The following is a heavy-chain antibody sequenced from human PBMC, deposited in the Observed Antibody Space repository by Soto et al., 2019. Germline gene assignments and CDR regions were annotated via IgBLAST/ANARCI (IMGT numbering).Heavy chain of an antibody. V-gene: IGHV4-59*01. CDR1: GGSISSNY. D-gene: IGHD6-13*01. J-gene: IGHJ4*02. CDR3: ARYRREAVAGYTLDN. Sequence: SETLSLTCTVSGGSISSNYWTWIRQPPGKGLEWIGYVYNSGSTNYNPSLKSRVTISEDTSKSQFSLKVNSMTAADTAVYYCARYRREAVAGYTLDNWGQGILVTVSS. CDR2: VYNSGST.